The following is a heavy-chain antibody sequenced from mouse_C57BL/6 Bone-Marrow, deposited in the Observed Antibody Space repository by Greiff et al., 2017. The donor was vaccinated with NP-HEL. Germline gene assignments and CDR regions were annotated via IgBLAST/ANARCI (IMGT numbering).Heavy chain of an antibody. V-gene: IGHV1-50*01. Sequence: QVQLQQPGAELVKPGASVKLSCKASGYTFTSYWMQWVKQRPGQGLEWIGEIDPSDSYTNYNQKFKGKATLTVDTSSSTAYMQLSSLTSEDSAVYYGAGAYYSNYVWFAYWGQGTLVTVSA. CDR1: GYTFTSYW. CDR3: AGAYYSNYVWFAY. CDR2: IDPSDSYT. J-gene: IGHJ3*01. D-gene: IGHD2-5*01.